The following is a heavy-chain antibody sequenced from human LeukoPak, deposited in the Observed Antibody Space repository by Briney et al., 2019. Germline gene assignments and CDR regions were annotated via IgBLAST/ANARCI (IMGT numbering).Heavy chain of an antibody. V-gene: IGHV6-1*01. J-gene: IGHJ5*02. Sequence: SQTLSLTCALSGDSVSSNSVTWNWIRQSPSRGLEWLGRTYYRSTWYNDYAVSVRGRITVNPDTSKNQFSLHLNSVTPEDTAVYYCARRLTQYDCFDPWGQGILVTVSS. CDR3: ARRLTQYDCFDP. CDR1: GDSVSSNSVT. D-gene: IGHD2-2*01. CDR2: TYYRSTWYN.